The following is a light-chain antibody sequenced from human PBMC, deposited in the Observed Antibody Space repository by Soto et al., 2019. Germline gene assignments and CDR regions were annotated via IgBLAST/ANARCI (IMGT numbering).Light chain of an antibody. CDR2: AAS. J-gene: IGKJ1*01. V-gene: IGKV1-27*01. CDR3: QKYNSAPWT. Sequence: DIQMTQSPSSLSASVGDRVTITCRASQGISNYLAWYQQKPGKVPMLLIFAASTLQSGAPSRFRGAGSETDFTLTINGLQPEDVATYYCQKYNSAPWTFGQGTKVEIK. CDR1: QGISNY.